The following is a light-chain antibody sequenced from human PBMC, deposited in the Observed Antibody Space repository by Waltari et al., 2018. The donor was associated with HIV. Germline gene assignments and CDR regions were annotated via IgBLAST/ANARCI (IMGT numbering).Light chain of an antibody. Sequence: QSALTQPPSVSGAPGQRVTISCTGLRSTNFGTTCDVHWYQHLPGTGPRLIISTNTNRPSGVPDRFSASKSGTSASLTITGLQAEDEATYYCQSFDRLSALPIFGGGTMVTV. CDR1: RSTNFGTTCD. J-gene: IGLJ2*01. CDR2: TNT. CDR3: QSFDRLSALPI. V-gene: IGLV1-40*01.